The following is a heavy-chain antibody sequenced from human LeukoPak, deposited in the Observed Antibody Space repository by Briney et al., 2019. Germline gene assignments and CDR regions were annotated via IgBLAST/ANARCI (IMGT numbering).Heavy chain of an antibody. Sequence: GESLKISCAASGFTFSSYSMNWVRQAPGKGLEWVSSISSSSSYIYYADSVKGRFTISRDNAKNSLYLQMNSLRAEDTAVYYCARDRSKLLWFGELLSDAFDIWGQGTMVTVSS. CDR1: GFTFSSYS. CDR3: ARDRSKLLWFGELLSDAFDI. CDR2: ISSSSSYI. V-gene: IGHV3-21*01. J-gene: IGHJ3*02. D-gene: IGHD3-10*01.